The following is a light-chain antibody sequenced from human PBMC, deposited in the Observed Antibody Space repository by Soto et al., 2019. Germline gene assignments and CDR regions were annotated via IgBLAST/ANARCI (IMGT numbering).Light chain of an antibody. CDR3: QVWESRSDRAF. CDR2: GNF. CDR1: QVGAKD. Sequence: SYELTQPPSVSVAPGQTASIAWGGDQVGAKDTHWYQQKPGQAPVLVVYGNFGRPSGIPERFSGSNSGNTATLTISRVEAGDGADYYCQVWESRSDRAFFGGGTKVTVL. V-gene: IGLV3-21*02. J-gene: IGLJ2*01.